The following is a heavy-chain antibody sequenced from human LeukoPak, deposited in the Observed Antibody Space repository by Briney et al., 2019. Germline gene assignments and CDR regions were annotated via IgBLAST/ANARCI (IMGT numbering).Heavy chain of an antibody. CDR2: IYYSGST. J-gene: IGHJ5*02. CDR1: GGSFSSYY. D-gene: IGHD6-13*01. Sequence: SETLSLTCAVYGGSFSSYYWSWIRQPPGKGLEWIGYIYYSGSTNYNPSLKSRVTISVDTSKNQFSLKLSSVTAADTAVYYCASIAGSGTFDPWGQGTLVTVSS. V-gene: IGHV4-59*01. CDR3: ASIAGSGTFDP.